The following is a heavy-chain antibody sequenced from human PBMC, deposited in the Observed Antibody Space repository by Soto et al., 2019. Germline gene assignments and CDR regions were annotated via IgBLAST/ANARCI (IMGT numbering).Heavy chain of an antibody. J-gene: IGHJ5*02. Sequence: EVQLVESGGGLVQPGGSLRLSCAASGFTFSSYSMNWVRQAPGKGLEWVSYISSSSSTIYYADSVKGRFTISRDNAKNSMYLQMNSLRDEDTAVYYCARESAALNWFDPWGQGTLVTVSS. CDR3: ARESAALNWFDP. CDR2: ISSSSSTI. D-gene: IGHD2-2*01. V-gene: IGHV3-48*02. CDR1: GFTFSSYS.